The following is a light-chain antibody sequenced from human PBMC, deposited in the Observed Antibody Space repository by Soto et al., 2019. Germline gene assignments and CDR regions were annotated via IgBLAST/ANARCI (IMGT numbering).Light chain of an antibody. CDR2: SAS. CDR3: QQRSNWPPT. J-gene: IGKJ4*01. V-gene: IGKV3-11*01. Sequence: EIVLTQSPATLSLSPGERATLSCRASQSVGNDLAWYHQKRGQAPRLLIYSASNRATGIPARFSGSGSGTDFTLTISSLETEDFAAYYCQQRSNWPPTFGGGTKVEIK. CDR1: QSVGND.